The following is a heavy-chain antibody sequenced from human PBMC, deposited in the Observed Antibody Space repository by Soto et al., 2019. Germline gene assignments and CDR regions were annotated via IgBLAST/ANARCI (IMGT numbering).Heavy chain of an antibody. CDR2: INPSGGST. Sequence: ASVKVSCKASGYTFTSYYMHWVRQAPGQGLEWMGIINPSGGSTSYAKKFQGRVTMTRDTSTSTVYMELSSLRSEDTAVYYCSRAFRGYYGSGSYYNLWIIGNCWFDPWG. J-gene: IGHJ5*02. CDR1: GYTFTSYY. D-gene: IGHD3-10*01. CDR3: SRAFRGYYGSGSYYNLWIIGNCWFDP. V-gene: IGHV1-46*03.